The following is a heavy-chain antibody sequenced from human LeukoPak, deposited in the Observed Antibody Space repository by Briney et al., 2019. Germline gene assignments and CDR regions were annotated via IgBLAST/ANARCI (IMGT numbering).Heavy chain of an antibody. CDR2: IYYSGST. CDR3: ARVSGIAAAGNWFDP. CDR1: GGSISSGGYY. D-gene: IGHD6-13*01. Sequence: SETLSLTCTVSGGSISSGGYYWSCIRQHPGKGLEWIGYIYYSGSTYYNPSLKSRVTISVDTSKNQFSLKLSSVTAADTAVYYCARVSGIAAAGNWFDPWGQGTLVTVSS. V-gene: IGHV4-31*03. J-gene: IGHJ5*02.